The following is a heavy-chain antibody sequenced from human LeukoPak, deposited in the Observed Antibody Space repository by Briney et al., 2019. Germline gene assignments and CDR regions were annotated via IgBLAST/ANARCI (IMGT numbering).Heavy chain of an antibody. Sequence: GGSLRLSCAASGFTFSNYAMHWVRQAPGKGLEWVAIISYDGSNKYYADSAKGRFTISRDNSKNALYLQMNSLRAEDTAVYYCARDYDFWSGYYYGMDVWGQGTTVTVSS. J-gene: IGHJ6*02. D-gene: IGHD3-3*01. CDR1: GFTFSNYA. CDR3: ARDYDFWSGYYYGMDV. CDR2: ISYDGSNK. V-gene: IGHV3-30-3*01.